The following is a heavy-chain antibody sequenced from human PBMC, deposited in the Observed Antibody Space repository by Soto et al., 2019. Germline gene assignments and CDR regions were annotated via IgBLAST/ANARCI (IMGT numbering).Heavy chain of an antibody. J-gene: IGHJ4*02. Sequence: GGSLRLSCAASGFTVSSNYMTWVRQAPGKGLEWVSRIDDGGTTYYEDSVKGRFTISRDNSKNTLYLQMNSLRAEDTAVYYCPRGWHYFDYWGQGTLVTVSS. D-gene: IGHD2-15*01. CDR1: GFTVSSNY. CDR2: IDDGGTT. CDR3: PRGWHYFDY. V-gene: IGHV3-66*01.